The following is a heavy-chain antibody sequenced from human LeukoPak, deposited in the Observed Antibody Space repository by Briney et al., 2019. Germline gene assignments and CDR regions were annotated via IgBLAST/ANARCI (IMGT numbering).Heavy chain of an antibody. V-gene: IGHV3-21*01. CDR2: ISSSSSYI. Sequence: GGSLRLSCAASGFSFDSYAMSWVRQAPGKGLEWVSSISSSSSYIYYADSVKGRFTISRDNAKNSLYLQMNSLRAEDTAVYYCARGGYCSSTSCLDDAFDIWGQGTMVTVSS. CDR3: ARGGYCSSTSCLDDAFDI. D-gene: IGHD2-2*03. J-gene: IGHJ3*02. CDR1: GFSFDSYA.